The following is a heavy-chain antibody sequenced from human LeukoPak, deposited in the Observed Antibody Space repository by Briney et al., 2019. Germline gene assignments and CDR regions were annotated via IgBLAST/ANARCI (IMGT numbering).Heavy chain of an antibody. Sequence: GGSLRLSCAASGFTFSSYGMSWVRQAPGKGLEWVSAISGSGGSTYYADSVKGRFTISRDNSKNTLYLQMNSLRAEDTAVYYCAKSPRYCSSTSCTYYYYYYMDVWGKGTTVTISS. J-gene: IGHJ6*03. V-gene: IGHV3-23*01. CDR1: GFTFSSYG. CDR3: AKSPRYCSSTSCTYYYYYYMDV. D-gene: IGHD2-2*01. CDR2: ISGSGGST.